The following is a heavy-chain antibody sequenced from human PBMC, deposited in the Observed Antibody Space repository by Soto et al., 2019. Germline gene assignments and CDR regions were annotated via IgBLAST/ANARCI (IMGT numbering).Heavy chain of an antibody. CDR3: ARAVRQLVRSPGY. CDR2: IVPIFGKA. J-gene: IGHJ4*02. D-gene: IGHD6-6*01. V-gene: IGHV1-69*13. Sequence: SVKVSCKTSGGTFSDSVTSWVRQAPGQGLEWMGGIVPIFGKANLAEKFQDRVTITADESTTTAYMELSSLRSDDTAVYYCARAVRQLVRSPGYWGQGTMVTVSS. CDR1: GGTFSDSV.